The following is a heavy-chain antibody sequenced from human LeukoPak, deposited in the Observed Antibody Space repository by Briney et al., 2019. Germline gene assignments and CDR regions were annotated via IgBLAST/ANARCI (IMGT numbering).Heavy chain of an antibody. J-gene: IGHJ3*02. Sequence: PGRSLRLSCAASGFTFSSYGMHWVRQAPGKGLEWVAVISYDGSNKYYADSVKGRFTISRDNSKNTLYLQMNSLRAEDTAVYYCAKDAGYSGSQGWASDIWGQGTMVTVSS. CDR1: GFTFSSYG. CDR2: ISYDGSNK. CDR3: AKDAGYSGSQGWASDI. V-gene: IGHV3-30*18. D-gene: IGHD1-26*01.